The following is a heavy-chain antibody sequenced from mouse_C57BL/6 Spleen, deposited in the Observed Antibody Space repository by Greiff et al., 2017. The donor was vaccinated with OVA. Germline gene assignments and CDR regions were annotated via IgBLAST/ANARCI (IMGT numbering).Heavy chain of an antibody. CDR3: ARLSYYYGSSPGYFDV. Sequence: EVKLVESGGGLVQPGESLKLSCESNEYEFPSHDMSWVRKTPEKRLELVAAINSDGGSTYYPDTMERRFIISRDNTKKTLYLQMSSLRSEDTALYYCARLSYYYGSSPGYFDVWGTGTTVTVSS. CDR2: INSDGGST. CDR1: EYEFPSHD. J-gene: IGHJ1*03. V-gene: IGHV5-2*01. D-gene: IGHD1-1*01.